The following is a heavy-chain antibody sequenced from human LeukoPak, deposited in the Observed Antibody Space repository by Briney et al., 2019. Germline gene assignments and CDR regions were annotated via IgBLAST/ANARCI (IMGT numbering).Heavy chain of an antibody. CDR3: ARSGIAVAGTDDYFDY. D-gene: IGHD6-19*01. V-gene: IGHV4-39*01. CDR2: IYYSGRT. CDR1: GGSISSSSYY. Sequence: PSETLSLTCTVSGGSISSSSYYWGWIRQPPGKGLEWIVSIYYSGRTYYNPSLKSRVTISVDTSKNQFSLKLSSVTAADTAVYYCARSGIAVAGTDDYFDYWGQGTLVTVSS. J-gene: IGHJ4*02.